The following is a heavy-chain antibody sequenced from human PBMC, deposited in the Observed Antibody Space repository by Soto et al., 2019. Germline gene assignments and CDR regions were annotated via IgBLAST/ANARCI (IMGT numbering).Heavy chain of an antibody. Sequence: PSETLSLTCTVSGGSIDSDDYYWTWIRQPPGKGLEWIGYIYSSGRTSYNPSLESRLTISIDTSKNQFSLRLNSVSAADTAVYFCARDSGNSPDFFDYWGQGTLVTISS. CDR2: IYSSGRT. V-gene: IGHV4-30-4*01. J-gene: IGHJ4*02. CDR3: ARDSGNSPDFFDY. CDR1: GGSIDSDDYY. D-gene: IGHD5-12*01.